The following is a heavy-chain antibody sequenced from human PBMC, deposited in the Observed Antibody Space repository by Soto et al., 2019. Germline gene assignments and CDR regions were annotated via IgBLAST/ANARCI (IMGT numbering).Heavy chain of an antibody. CDR1: GCSISIYY. J-gene: IGHJ4*02. Sequence: SETLSLTCTVSGCSISIYYWSWIRQPPGKGLEWIGYIYYSGSTNYNPSLKSRVTISVDTSKNQFSLKLSSVTAADTAVYYCARDNGYSYGYTLDHWGQGTLVTVS. CDR2: IYYSGST. CDR3: ARDNGYSYGYTLDH. V-gene: IGHV4-59*01. D-gene: IGHD5-18*01.